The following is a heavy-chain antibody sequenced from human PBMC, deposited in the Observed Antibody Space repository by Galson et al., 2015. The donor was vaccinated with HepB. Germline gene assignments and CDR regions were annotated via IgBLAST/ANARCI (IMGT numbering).Heavy chain of an antibody. Sequence: SLRLSCAASGFTFSSYAMSWVRQAPGKGLEWVSAISGSGGSTYYADSVKGRFTISRDNSKNTLYLQMNSLRAEDTAVYYCARDVQRRQLWLREENWFDPWGQGTLVTVSS. CDR1: GFTFSSYA. J-gene: IGHJ5*02. CDR2: ISGSGGST. D-gene: IGHD5-18*01. CDR3: ARDVQRRQLWLREENWFDP. V-gene: IGHV3-23*01.